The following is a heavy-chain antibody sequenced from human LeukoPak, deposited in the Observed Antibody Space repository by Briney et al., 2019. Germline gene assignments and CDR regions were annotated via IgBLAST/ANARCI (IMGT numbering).Heavy chain of an antibody. CDR3: ARKDGDY. CDR1: GASISAFH. Sequence: SETLSLTCTVSGASISAFHWTWFRQPAGKGLEWIGLIYSSGSNLFNPSLKSRVAMSVELTKNKPSLKLTAVSAADPAMYYCARKDGDYWGRGTLVPVSS. V-gene: IGHV4-4*07. CDR2: IYSSGSN. J-gene: IGHJ4*02.